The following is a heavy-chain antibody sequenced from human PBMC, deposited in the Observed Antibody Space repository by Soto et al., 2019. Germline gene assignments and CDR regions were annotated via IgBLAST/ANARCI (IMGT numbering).Heavy chain of an antibody. V-gene: IGHV4-59*01. CDR1: GGSISSYY. D-gene: IGHD3-10*01. CDR2: IYYSGST. CDR3: ARVRGSSTPGDYYYMDV. Sequence: SETLSLTCTVSGGSISSYYWSWIRQPPGKGLEWIGYIYYSGSTNYNPSLKSRVTISVDTSKNQFSLKLSSVTAADTAVYYCARVRGSSTPGDYYYMDVWGKGTTVTVSS. J-gene: IGHJ6*03.